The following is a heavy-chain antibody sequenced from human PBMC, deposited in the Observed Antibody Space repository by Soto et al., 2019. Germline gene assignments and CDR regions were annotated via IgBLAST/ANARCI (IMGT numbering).Heavy chain of an antibody. CDR3: ARVKSDPYYYDSSGYSDAFDI. J-gene: IGHJ3*02. D-gene: IGHD3-22*01. CDR2: INSDGSST. Sequence: EVQLVESGGGLVQPGGSLRLSCAASGFTFSSYWMHWVRQAPGKGLVWVSRINSDGSSTSYADSVKGRFTISRDNAKNSLYLQMNSLRAEDTAVYYCARVKSDPYYYDSSGYSDAFDIWGQGTMVTVSS. V-gene: IGHV3-74*01. CDR1: GFTFSSYW.